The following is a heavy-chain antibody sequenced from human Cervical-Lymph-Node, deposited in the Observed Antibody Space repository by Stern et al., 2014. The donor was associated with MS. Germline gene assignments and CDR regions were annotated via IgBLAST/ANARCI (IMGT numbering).Heavy chain of an antibody. Sequence: QVQLVQSGAEVRRPGASMKVACKASGFTFTSCYMHWVRQAPGQGLEWMGWINANSGGTNSAQKFQGRVTMTRDTSISTVYMDLTGLTSDDTAIYYCARDMSTVTTPYFDYWGQGTLVTVPS. D-gene: IGHD4-17*01. V-gene: IGHV1-2*02. CDR2: INANSGGT. CDR3: ARDMSTVTTPYFDY. J-gene: IGHJ4*02. CDR1: GFTFTSCY.